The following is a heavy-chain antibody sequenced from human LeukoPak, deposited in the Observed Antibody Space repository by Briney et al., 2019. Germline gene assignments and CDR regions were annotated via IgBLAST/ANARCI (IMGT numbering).Heavy chain of an antibody. D-gene: IGHD4-11*01. Sequence: GKSLKTSCKGSGYSFTSYWIGWVRQMPGKGLEWMGIIYPGDSDTRYSPSFQGQVTISADKSISTAYLQWSSLKASDTAMYYCARHLHAVTTPIGYYGMDVWGQGTTVTVSS. CDR1: GYSFTSYW. CDR3: ARHLHAVTTPIGYYGMDV. CDR2: IYPGDSDT. J-gene: IGHJ6*02. V-gene: IGHV5-51*01.